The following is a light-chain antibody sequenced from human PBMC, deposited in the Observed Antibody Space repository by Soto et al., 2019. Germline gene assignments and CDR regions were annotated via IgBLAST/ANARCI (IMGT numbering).Light chain of an antibody. CDR3: AAWDDSLNVFYV. V-gene: IGLV1-44*01. Sequence: QLVLTQPPSASGTPGQRVTISCSGSSSNIGSKTVNWYQQLPGTAPKLLIYSNNQRPSGVPDRFSGSKSGTSASLAISGLQSEDEADYYCAAWDDSLNVFYVFGTGTKLTVL. CDR1: SSNIGSKT. J-gene: IGLJ1*01. CDR2: SNN.